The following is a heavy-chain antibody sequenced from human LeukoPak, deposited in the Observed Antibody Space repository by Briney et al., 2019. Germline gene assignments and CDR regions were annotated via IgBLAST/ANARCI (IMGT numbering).Heavy chain of an antibody. J-gene: IGHJ4*02. CDR3: ASLTRTVTTYYFDY. Sequence: PSQTLSLTCAVSGGSISSGGYSWSWIRQPPGKGLEWIGYTCHSGSTYYNPSLKSRVTISVDRSKNQFSLKLSSVTAADTAVYYCASLTRTVTTYYFDYWGQGTLVTVSS. CDR1: GGSISSGGYS. D-gene: IGHD4-17*01. V-gene: IGHV4-30-2*01. CDR2: TCHSGST.